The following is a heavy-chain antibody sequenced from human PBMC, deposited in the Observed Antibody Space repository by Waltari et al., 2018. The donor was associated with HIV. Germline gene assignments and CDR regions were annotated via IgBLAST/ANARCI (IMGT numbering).Heavy chain of an antibody. CDR1: VFTFSSYG. CDR3: VKERGPFNGFDI. Sequence: QVYLMESGGGAVQPGGSLNLPCVASVFTFSSYGTHWVRQAPGKGLEWVAVIWSDGYNKFYADSVRGRFTFSRDNSKYTLSLQMNSLRAEDTALYYCVKERGPFNGFDIWGQGTMVTVSS. V-gene: IGHV3-33*06. J-gene: IGHJ3*02. CDR2: IWSDGYNK. D-gene: IGHD3-16*01.